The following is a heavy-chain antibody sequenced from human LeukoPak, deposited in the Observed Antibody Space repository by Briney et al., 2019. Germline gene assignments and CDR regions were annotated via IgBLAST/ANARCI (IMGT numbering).Heavy chain of an antibody. Sequence: GGSLRLSCVGSGFTFSRYWLNWVRQAPGKGLEWVANMNQDGSEIYYLDSVKGRFTISRDNSKNTLFVQMDSLRAEDTAVYYCAKDYGSGDSSPYPFDNWGQGTLVTVSS. V-gene: IGHV3-7*03. CDR2: MNQDGSEI. J-gene: IGHJ4*02. D-gene: IGHD3-10*01. CDR3: AKDYGSGDSSPYPFDN. CDR1: GFTFSRYW.